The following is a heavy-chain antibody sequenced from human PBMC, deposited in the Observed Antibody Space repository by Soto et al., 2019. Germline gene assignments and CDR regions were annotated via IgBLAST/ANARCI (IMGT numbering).Heavy chain of an antibody. CDR1: GFTFSSYA. J-gene: IGHJ4*02. V-gene: IGHV3-64*01. Sequence: EVQLVESGGGLVQPGGSLRLSCAASGFTFSSYAMHWVRQAPGKGLEYVSAISSNGGSTHYANSVKCRFTISRDNSKNTLYLQMGSLRAEDMAVYYCARLNPIAAAFDYWGQGTLVTVSS. CDR2: ISSNGGST. CDR3: ARLNPIAAAFDY. D-gene: IGHD6-13*01.